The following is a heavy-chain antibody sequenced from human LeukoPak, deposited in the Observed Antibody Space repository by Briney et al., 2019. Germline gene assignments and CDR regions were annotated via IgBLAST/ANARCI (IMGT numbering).Heavy chain of an antibody. Sequence: SETLSLTCAVYGGSFSGYYWSWIRQPPGKGLEWIGEINHSGSTNYNPSLKSRVTISVDTSKNQFSLKLSSVTAADTAVYYCARGYGSGSYRLDYWGQGTLVTVSS. J-gene: IGHJ4*02. CDR3: ARGYGSGSYRLDY. CDR1: GGSFSGYY. CDR2: INHSGST. V-gene: IGHV4-34*01. D-gene: IGHD3-10*01.